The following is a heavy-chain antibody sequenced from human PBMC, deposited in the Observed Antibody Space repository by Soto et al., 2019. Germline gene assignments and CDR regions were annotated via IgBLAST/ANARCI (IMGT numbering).Heavy chain of an antibody. V-gene: IGHV4-39*01. J-gene: IGHJ4*02. D-gene: IGHD3-22*01. CDR3: ARPNYYDSSGYYYDY. CDR2: IYYSGST. Sequence: QLQLQESGPGLVKPSETLSLTCTVSGGSISSSSYYWGWIRQPPGKGLEWIRSIYYSGSTYYNPSLKSRVSISVDTSKNQFSLELSSVTAADTAVYYCARPNYYDSSGYYYDYWGEGTLVTVSS. CDR1: GGSISSSSYY.